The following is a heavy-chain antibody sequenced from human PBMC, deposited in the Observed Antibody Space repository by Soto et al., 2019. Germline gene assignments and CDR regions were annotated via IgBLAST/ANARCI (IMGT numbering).Heavy chain of an antibody. J-gene: IGHJ5*02. V-gene: IGHV3-74*01. CDR1: GFNFSNHC. Sequence: PGGSLRLSCAASGFNFSNHCMHWVRQRPAEGLVWVSRITSDGKSKAYAESVKGRFAISRDNAKNTLYLQMNGLTAEDTAVYYCARESGDWPLNWFDPWGQGTLVTVSS. CDR3: ARESGDWPLNWFDP. CDR2: ITSDGKSK. D-gene: IGHD2-21*02.